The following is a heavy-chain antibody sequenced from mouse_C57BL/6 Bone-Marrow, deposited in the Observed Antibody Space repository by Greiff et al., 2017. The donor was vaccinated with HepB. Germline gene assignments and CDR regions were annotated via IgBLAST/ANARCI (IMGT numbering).Heavy chain of an antibody. CDR3: ARRDYYGSSYDWYFDV. V-gene: IGHV14-3*01. J-gene: IGHJ1*03. CDR1: GFNIKNTY. D-gene: IGHD1-1*01. CDR2: IDPANGNT. Sequence: VQLKESVAELVRPGASVKLSCTASGFNIKNTYMHWVKQRPEQGLEWIGRIDPANGNTKYAPKFQGKATITADTSSNTAYLQLSSLTSEDTAIYYCARRDYYGSSYDWYFDVWGTGTTVTVSS.